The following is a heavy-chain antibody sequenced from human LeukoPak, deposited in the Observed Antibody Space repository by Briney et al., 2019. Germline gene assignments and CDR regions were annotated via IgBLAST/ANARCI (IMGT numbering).Heavy chain of an antibody. CDR1: XSYY. Sequence: XSYYXSWIRQPPXKGXEWIGYIYDSGSTKYNPSLKSRVTISVDTSKNQFSLRLSSVTAADTAVYYCXXXXXAXXSXFDYWGXGXLVTVSS. V-gene: IGHV4-59*01. CDR2: IYDSGST. CDR3: XXXXXAXXSXFDY. J-gene: IGHJ4*02.